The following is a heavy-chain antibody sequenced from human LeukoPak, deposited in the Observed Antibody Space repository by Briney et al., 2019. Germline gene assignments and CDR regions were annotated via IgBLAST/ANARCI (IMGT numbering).Heavy chain of an antibody. D-gene: IGHD1-20*01. CDR3: ARDHNWAFDS. J-gene: IGHJ4*02. V-gene: IGHV3-21*05. CDR1: GFTFSDYS. CDR2: IGLASGFV. Sequence: GGSLRLSCAASGFTFSDYSMNWVRRAPGRGLEWISYIGLASGFVSYADSVKGRFSISSDTARNSVYLQMSRLRAEDTAVYYCARDHNWAFDSWGQGTLVTVSS.